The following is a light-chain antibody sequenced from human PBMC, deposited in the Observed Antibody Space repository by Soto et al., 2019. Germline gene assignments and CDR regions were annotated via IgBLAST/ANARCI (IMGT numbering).Light chain of an antibody. CDR2: GAS. J-gene: IGKJ1*01. CDR1: RTIRSNY. Sequence: ETVLTQSQGTLSLSPGERASLSCRASRTIRSNYYAWYRQTRGQAPRLLIYGASNKATGIGDRFSVRGTGTNFQLFINTLEPEYCALYYYQWYGRSPWTFGQATEVEIK. V-gene: IGKV3-20*01. CDR3: QWYGRSPWT.